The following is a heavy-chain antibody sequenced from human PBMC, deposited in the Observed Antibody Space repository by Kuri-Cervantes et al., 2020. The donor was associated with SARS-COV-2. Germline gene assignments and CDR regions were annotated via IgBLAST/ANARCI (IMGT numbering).Heavy chain of an antibody. J-gene: IGHJ4*02. CDR1: GFTFSSYW. CDR3: ARDRQLWLESCFDY. Sequence: GESLKISCAASGFTFSSYWMSWVRQAPGKGLEWVANIKQDGSEKYYVDSVKGRFTISRDNAKNSLYLQMNSLRAEDTAVYYCARDRQLWLESCFDYWGQGTLVTVSS. V-gene: IGHV3-7*03. D-gene: IGHD5-18*01. CDR2: IKQDGSEK.